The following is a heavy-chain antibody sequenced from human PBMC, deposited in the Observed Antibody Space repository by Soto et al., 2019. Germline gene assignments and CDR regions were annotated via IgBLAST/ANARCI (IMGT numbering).Heavy chain of an antibody. Sequence: SLTCTVSGGSISSGGYYWSWIRQHPGKGLEWIGYIYHGGSTYYNPSLNSRVTLSIDMTNNHVSLILNSVTAADTAVYYCARVGPWVPYYYDSSPYTFENWFDPWGQGTLVTVSS. D-gene: IGHD3-22*01. CDR3: ARVGPWVPYYYDSSPYTFENWFDP. J-gene: IGHJ5*02. CDR2: IYHGGST. V-gene: IGHV4-31*03. CDR1: GGSISSGGYY.